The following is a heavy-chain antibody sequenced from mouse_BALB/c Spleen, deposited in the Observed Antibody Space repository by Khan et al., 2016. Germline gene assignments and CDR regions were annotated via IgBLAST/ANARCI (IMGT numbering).Heavy chain of an antibody. CDR3: NAGWLGRDYYAMDY. J-gene: IGHJ4*01. D-gene: IGHD4-1*01. CDR1: AFNIIDYF. Sequence: VRLQQSGAELVRSGASVKLSCTASAFNIIDYFMHWVKQRPEQGLEWIGWIDPENGDTEYAPKFQGKATMTADTSSNTAYLQLSSLTSEDTAVYYCNAGWLGRDYYAMDYWSQGTSVTVSS. V-gene: IGHV14-4*02. CDR2: IDPENGDT.